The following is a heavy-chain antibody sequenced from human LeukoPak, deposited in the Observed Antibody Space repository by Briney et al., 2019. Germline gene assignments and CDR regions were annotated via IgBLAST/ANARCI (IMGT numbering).Heavy chain of an antibody. CDR3: AGLWFDAGSVEGWFDP. J-gene: IGHJ5*02. CDR2: IYHSGST. V-gene: IGHV4-38-2*01. Sequence: PSETLSLTCAVSGYSISSGYYWGWIRQPPGKGLEWIGSIYHSGSTYYNPSLKSRVTISVDTSKNQFSLKLSSVTAADTAVYYCAGLWFDAGSVEGWFDPWGQGTLVTVSS. D-gene: IGHD3-10*01. CDR1: GYSISSGYY.